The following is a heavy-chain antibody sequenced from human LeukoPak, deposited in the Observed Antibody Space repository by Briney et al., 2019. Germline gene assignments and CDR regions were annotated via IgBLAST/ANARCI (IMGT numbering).Heavy chain of an antibody. D-gene: IGHD2-15*01. CDR2: IIPIFGTA. V-gene: IGHV1-69*13. Sequence: SVKVSCKASGGTFSSYAISWVRQAPVQGLEWMGGIIPIFGTANCAQKFQGRVTITADESTSTAYMELSSLRSEDTAVYYCAKQLGYCSDGSCYFPYWGQGTLVTVSS. J-gene: IGHJ4*02. CDR3: AKQLGYCSDGSCYFPY. CDR1: GGTFSSYA.